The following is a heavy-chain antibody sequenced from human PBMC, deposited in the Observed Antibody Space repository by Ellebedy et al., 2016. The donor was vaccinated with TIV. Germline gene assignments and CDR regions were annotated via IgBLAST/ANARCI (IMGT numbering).Heavy chain of an antibody. Sequence: ASVKVSCKASGYTFTSYGISWVRQAPGQGLEWMGWISAYNGNTNYAQKLQGRVTMTTGTSTSTAYMELRSLRSDDTAVYYCARGGAVAYYYYGMDVWGQGTTVTVSS. CDR1: GYTFTSYG. CDR2: ISAYNGNT. V-gene: IGHV1-18*04. D-gene: IGHD6-19*01. CDR3: ARGGAVAYYYYGMDV. J-gene: IGHJ6*02.